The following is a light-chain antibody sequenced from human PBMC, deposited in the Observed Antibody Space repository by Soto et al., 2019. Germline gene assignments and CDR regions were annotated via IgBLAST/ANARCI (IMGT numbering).Light chain of an antibody. V-gene: IGKV1-27*01. CDR2: AAS. CDR1: PGISNY. CDR3: QKYNNAPLT. J-gene: IGKJ1*01. Sequence: DIQMTQSPSSLSASVGDRVTITCRASPGISNYLAWYQQKPGKVPKLLIYAASTLQSGLPTRFSGSGSGTDFTLTISSRQPEDVATYYCQKYNNAPLTFGQGTKVEIK.